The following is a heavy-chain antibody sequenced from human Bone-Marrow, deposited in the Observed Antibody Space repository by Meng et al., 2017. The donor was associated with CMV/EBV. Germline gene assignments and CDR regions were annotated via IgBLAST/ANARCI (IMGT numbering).Heavy chain of an antibody. D-gene: IGHD6-25*01. V-gene: IGHV3-48*04. CDR3: ASETRPTAFDY. CDR2: ISSSSSTI. Sequence: GGSLRLSCAASGFTFSSYSMNWVRQAPGKGLEWVSYISSSSSTIYYADSVKGRFTISRDNAKNSLYLQMNSLRAEDTAVYYCASETRPTAFDYWGQGTLVTVSS. J-gene: IGHJ4*02. CDR1: GFTFSSYS.